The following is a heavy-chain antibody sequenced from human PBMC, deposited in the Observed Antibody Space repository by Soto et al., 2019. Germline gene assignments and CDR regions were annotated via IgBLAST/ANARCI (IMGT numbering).Heavy chain of an antibody. Sequence: LSGAASLVTFNFHTVHCVRQHPGKSLEDVSTISDDGDDTVYGDSVNGRFTISRDQSTNTLYRQMSSLRPEDTAVYYCVKFRSRFEQGFDSWGQGT. CDR2: ISDDGDDT. CDR3: VKFRSRFEQGFDS. D-gene: IGHD3-3*01. J-gene: IGHJ5*01. V-gene: IGHV3-64D*06. CDR1: LVTFNFHT.